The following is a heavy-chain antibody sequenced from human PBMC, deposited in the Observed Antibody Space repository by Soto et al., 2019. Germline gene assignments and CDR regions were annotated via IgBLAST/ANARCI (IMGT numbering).Heavy chain of an antibody. CDR3: AKDVGSSSRYFHR. CDR1: GYTFSDYY. CDR2: INPNTGGT. D-gene: IGHD6-6*01. V-gene: IGHV1-2*02. J-gene: IGHJ1*01. Sequence: QVQLVQSGAEVKKPGASVKVSCKASGYTFSDYYMHWVRQAPGQGLEWMGWINPNTGGTNYAQRFQGRVTMTWDTSISTAYMELSSLRSDDTALYYCAKDVGSSSRYFHRWGQGTLVNVSS.